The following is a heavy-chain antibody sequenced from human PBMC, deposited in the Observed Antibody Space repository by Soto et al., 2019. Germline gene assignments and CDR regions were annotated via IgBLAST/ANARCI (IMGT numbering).Heavy chain of an antibody. CDR1: GYTFTTFG. Sequence: QVQLVQSGAEVKPPGASVKVSCKASGYTFTTFGISWVRQAPGQGLEWMGWTRTNNGDTYYAPRFQGRVTVTKDTSTRTAYMELRSLGSDDTAVYYCGREYCRGGRCYSPDYWGQGTLVTVSS. CDR3: GREYCRGGRCYSPDY. CDR2: TRTNNGDT. D-gene: IGHD2-15*01. J-gene: IGHJ4*02. V-gene: IGHV1-18*01.